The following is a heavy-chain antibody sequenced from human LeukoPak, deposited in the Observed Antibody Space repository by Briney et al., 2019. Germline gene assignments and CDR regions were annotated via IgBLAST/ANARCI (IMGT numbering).Heavy chain of an antibody. V-gene: IGHV3-21*01. J-gene: IGHJ4*02. CDR1: GFSFSSSW. CDR2: ISSSSSYI. Sequence: GGSLRLSCAASGFSFSSSWVLWVRQTPGKGLEWVSSISSSSSYIYYADSVKGRFTISRDNAKNSLYLQMNSLRAEDTAVYYCARGGLGIAVAGADYWGQGTLVTVSS. D-gene: IGHD6-19*01. CDR3: ARGGLGIAVAGADY.